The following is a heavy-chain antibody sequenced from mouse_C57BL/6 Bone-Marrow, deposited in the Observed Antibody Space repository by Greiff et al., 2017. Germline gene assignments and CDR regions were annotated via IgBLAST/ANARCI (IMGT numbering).Heavy chain of an antibody. J-gene: IGHJ1*03. V-gene: IGHV1-53*01. D-gene: IGHD2-12*01. CDR1: GYTFTSYW. CDR2: INPSNGGT. Sequence: VQLQQPGTELVKPGASVKLSCKASGYTFTSYWMHWVKQRPGQGLEWIGHINPSNGGTNYNEKFKSKATLTVDKSSSTAYMQLSSLTSEDSAVYYWARDTAGVTWYIDVWGTGTAVTFSS. CDR3: ARDTAGVTWYIDV.